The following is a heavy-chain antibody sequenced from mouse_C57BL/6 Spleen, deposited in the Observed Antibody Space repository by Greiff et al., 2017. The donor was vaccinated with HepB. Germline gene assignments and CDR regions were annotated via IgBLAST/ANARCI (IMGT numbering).Heavy chain of an antibody. CDR1: GYTFTSYT. CDR3: ARRGGLDYFDY. CDR2: INPSSGYT. V-gene: IGHV1-4*01. J-gene: IGHJ2*01. D-gene: IGHD3-1*01. Sequence: VQLQQSGAELARPGASVKMSCKASGYTFTSYTMHWVKQRPGQGLEWIGYINPSSGYTKYNQKFKDKATLTADKSSSTDYMQLSSLTSEDSAVYYCARRGGLDYFDYWGQGTTLTVSS.